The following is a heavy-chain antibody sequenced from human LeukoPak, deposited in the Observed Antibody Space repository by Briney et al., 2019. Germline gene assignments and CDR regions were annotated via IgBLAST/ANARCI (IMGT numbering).Heavy chain of an antibody. D-gene: IGHD3-10*01. V-gene: IGHV3-23*01. CDR2: ISGSGGRP. Sequence: GGSLRLSCAASGFTFSSHAMTWVRQAPGKGLEWVSSISGSGGRPYYADSVKGRFTISRDNSKSTLYLQMNSLRAEDTAVYYCAKGLPGAGQRGYFDYWGQGTLVTVSS. J-gene: IGHJ4*02. CDR1: GFTFSSHA. CDR3: AKGLPGAGQRGYFDY.